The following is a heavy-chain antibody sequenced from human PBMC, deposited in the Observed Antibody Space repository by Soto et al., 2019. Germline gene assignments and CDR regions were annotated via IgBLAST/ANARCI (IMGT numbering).Heavy chain of an antibody. D-gene: IGHD2-2*01. CDR1: GGTFSSCC. Sequence: QVQLVQSGAEVKKPGSSVKVSCKASGGTFSSCCISWVRQAPGQGLEWMGGIIPISGTANYAQKFQGRVTITADESTSTAYMELSSLRSEDTAVYYCARSQGSSTSLEIYYYYYYGMDVWGQGTTVTVSS. J-gene: IGHJ6*02. CDR3: ARSQGSSTSLEIYYYYYYGMDV. CDR2: IIPISGTA. V-gene: IGHV1-69*01.